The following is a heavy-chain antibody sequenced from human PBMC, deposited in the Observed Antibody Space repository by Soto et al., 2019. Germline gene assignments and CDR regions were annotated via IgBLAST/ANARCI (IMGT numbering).Heavy chain of an antibody. V-gene: IGHV4-39*01. Sequence: QLQLQVSGPGLVKPSETLSLTCAVSGGSVNTGSSYWGWIRQSPGKGLEWIATVSNVGTTFYNPPLKSRVTISLDTSKNQFSLMLTSLTAADTAVYYCARFDDHGSREMDVWGQGTTVTVSS. CDR2: VSNVGTT. CDR1: GGSVNTGSSY. J-gene: IGHJ6*02. CDR3: ARFDDHGSREMDV. D-gene: IGHD3-10*01.